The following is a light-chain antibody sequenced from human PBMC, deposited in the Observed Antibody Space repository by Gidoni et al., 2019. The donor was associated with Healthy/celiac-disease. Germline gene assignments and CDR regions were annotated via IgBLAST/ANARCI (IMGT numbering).Light chain of an antibody. Sequence: VIWRTQSPSLLSASTGDGVNIICRMSQGTSSYLAWHQKKPGKAPDLLISAASTLQTGVPSRFSGSGSGTDFTLTISCLQSEDFATYYCQQYYSSPLTFGQGTKVEIK. J-gene: IGKJ1*01. CDR2: AAS. CDR3: QQYYSSPLT. CDR1: QGTSSY. V-gene: IGKV1D-8*01.